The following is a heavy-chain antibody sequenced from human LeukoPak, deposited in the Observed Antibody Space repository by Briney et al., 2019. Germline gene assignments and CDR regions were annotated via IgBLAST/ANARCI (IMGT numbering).Heavy chain of an antibody. Sequence: SETLSLTCTVSGYSISNDYYWAWIRQTPGKGLEWIGSAYHSGETYHNPSLKSRVTMSVDTSKNQFSLKLSSVTAADTAVYYCAREGDTAMVRNFDYWGQGTLVTVSS. CDR2: AYHSGET. V-gene: IGHV4-38-2*02. CDR3: AREGDTAMVRNFDY. D-gene: IGHD5-18*01. J-gene: IGHJ4*02. CDR1: GYSISNDYY.